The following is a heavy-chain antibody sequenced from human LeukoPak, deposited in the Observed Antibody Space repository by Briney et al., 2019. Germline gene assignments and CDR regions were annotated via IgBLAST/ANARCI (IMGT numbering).Heavy chain of an antibody. CDR1: GFTFSSYA. Sequence: GRSLRLSCAASGFTFSSYAMHWVRQAPGKGLEWEAVISYDGSNKYYADSVKGRFTISRDNSKNTLYLQMNSLRAEDTAVYYCARENYYGSGSYYNEGLNWFDPWGQGTLVTVSS. CDR2: ISYDGSNK. V-gene: IGHV3-30-3*01. D-gene: IGHD3-10*01. J-gene: IGHJ5*02. CDR3: ARENYYGSGSYYNEGLNWFDP.